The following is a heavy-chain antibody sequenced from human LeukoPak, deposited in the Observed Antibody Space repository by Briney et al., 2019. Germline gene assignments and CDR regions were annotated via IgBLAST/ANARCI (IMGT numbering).Heavy chain of an antibody. CDR3: ARDISVAAAGTPVMDV. V-gene: IGHV3-48*03. Sequence: GGSLRLSCAASGFTFSSYAMHWVRQASGKGLEWGSYISSSGSTIYYADSVKGRFTISRDNAKNSLYLQMNSLRAEDTAVYYCARDISVAAAGTPVMDVWGKGTTVTISS. D-gene: IGHD6-13*01. CDR2: ISSSGSTI. CDR1: GFTFSSYA. J-gene: IGHJ6*04.